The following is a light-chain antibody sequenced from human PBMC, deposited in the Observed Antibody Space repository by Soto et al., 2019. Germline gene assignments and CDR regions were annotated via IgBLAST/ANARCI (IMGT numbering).Light chain of an antibody. V-gene: IGKV1-39*01. CDR1: QSISSY. CDR3: QQSYSTPV. J-gene: IGKJ2*01. CDR2: AAS. Sequence: DIQMTQSPSSLSASVGDRVTITCRASQSISSYLNWYQQKPGKAPKLLIYAASILQSGVETRFSGREDGTDFTLTISSLQPADFATYYCQQSYSTPVFGQGTKQQIK.